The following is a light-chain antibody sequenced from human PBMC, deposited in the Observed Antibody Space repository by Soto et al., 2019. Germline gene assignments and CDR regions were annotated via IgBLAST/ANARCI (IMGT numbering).Light chain of an antibody. CDR2: GAS. CDR3: QLYGSSPLWT. Sequence: EIVLTQSPGTLSLSPGERATLSCRASQSVSGSYLAWYQQKPGQAPRLFIYGASSRATGIPDRFTGSGSGTDFTLTIRRLEPEDFAVYFCQLYGSSPLWTFGQGTKVEIK. CDR1: QSVSGSY. V-gene: IGKV3-20*01. J-gene: IGKJ1*01.